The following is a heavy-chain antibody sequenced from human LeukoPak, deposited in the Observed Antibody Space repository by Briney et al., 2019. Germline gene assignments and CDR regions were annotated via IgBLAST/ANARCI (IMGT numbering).Heavy chain of an antibody. CDR2: TSDSGGST. J-gene: IGHJ4*02. CDR3: AKRGVVIRVILVGFHKEAYYFDS. CDR1: GITLSNYG. V-gene: IGHV3-23*01. Sequence: PGGSLRLSCAVSGITLSNYGMTWVRQAPGKGLEWVAGTSDSGGSTNCADSVKGRFTISRDNAKNTLYLQMDSLRAEDTAVYFCAKRGVVIRVILVGFHKEAYYFDSWGQGVLVTVSS. D-gene: IGHD3-22*01.